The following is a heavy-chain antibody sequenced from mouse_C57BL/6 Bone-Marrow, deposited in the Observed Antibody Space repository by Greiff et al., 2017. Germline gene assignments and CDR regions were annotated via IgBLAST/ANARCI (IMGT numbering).Heavy chain of an antibody. CDR2: IDPSDSYT. J-gene: IGHJ4*01. Sequence: QVQLQQPGAELVMPGASVKLSCKASGYTFTSYWMHWVKQRPGQGLEWIGEIDPSDSYTNYNQKFKGKSTLTVDKSSSTAYMQLSSLTSEDSAVYYYARSDYYGSSYDYAMDYWGQGTSVTVSS. V-gene: IGHV1-69*01. D-gene: IGHD1-1*01. CDR3: ARSDYYGSSYDYAMDY. CDR1: GYTFTSYW.